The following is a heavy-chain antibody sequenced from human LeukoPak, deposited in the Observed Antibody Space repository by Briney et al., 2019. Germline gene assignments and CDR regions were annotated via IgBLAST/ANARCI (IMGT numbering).Heavy chain of an antibody. CDR2: ISGDVST. D-gene: IGHD1-7*01. V-gene: IGHV3-23*01. CDR3: AKNRETGNFFAFDI. Sequence: PGGSLRLSCAASGFTFTSFAMNWVRQAPGKGLEWVSTISGDVSTYYADSVKGRSTISRDNSKNTLFLQMNSLRAEDTAVYYCAKNRETGNFFAFDIWGQGTMVTVSS. CDR1: GFTFTSFA. J-gene: IGHJ3*02.